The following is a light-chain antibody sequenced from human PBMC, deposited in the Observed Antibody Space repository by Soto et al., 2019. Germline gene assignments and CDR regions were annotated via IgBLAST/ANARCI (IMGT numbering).Light chain of an antibody. CDR1: QTISTW. CDR2: AAS. V-gene: IGKV1-9*01. CDR3: QQVNNYPLT. J-gene: IGKJ4*01. Sequence: DIQVTQSPPTLSASVGDRVTITCRASQTISTWMAWYQQKPGKAPKLLVYAASTLQSGVPSRFSGSESGTDFTLTISSLQPEDFGTYYCQQVNNYPLTFGGGTKVDIK.